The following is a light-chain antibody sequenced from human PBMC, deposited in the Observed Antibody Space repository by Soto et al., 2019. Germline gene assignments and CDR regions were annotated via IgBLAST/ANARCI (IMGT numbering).Light chain of an antibody. CDR1: LTIGDS. J-gene: IGKJ1*01. CDR2: GAS. V-gene: IGKV1-39*01. CDR3: QQTYNLPRT. Sequence: DIRMTQPPSSLSASVGDRVTITSRPSLTIGDSLSWFQQKVGKPPTLLIYGASALQSGVPARFSGSGSGTDFTLTINNMQREDFATYYCQQTYNLPRTFGQGTKVDIK.